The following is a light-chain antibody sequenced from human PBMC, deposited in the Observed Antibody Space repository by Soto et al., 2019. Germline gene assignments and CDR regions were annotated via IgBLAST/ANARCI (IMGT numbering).Light chain of an antibody. CDR1: QDISNR. V-gene: IGKV1-33*01. CDR3: QQIDNLLFT. Sequence: DIQMTQSPSSLSASVGDRVTISCQASQDISNRLNWYQQKPGTAPKLLIYDASLLETGVASRFSGGGSGTDFTFTISSLQPEDFATYYCQQIDNLLFTFGQGTKLEI. J-gene: IGKJ2*01. CDR2: DAS.